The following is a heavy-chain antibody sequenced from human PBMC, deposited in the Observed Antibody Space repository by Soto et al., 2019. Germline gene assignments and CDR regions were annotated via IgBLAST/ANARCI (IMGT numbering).Heavy chain of an antibody. CDR3: ARHGAYSTSVYYYYGMDV. V-gene: IGHV4-39*01. Sequence: SETLSLPGAVSGCAINSTVYSWGWIRQPPGKGLEWIGSSNYGGPTYYSPSLQSRVTISLDTAKNHFSLNLRSVTTADTAVYYCARHGAYSTSVYYYYGMDVWGQGTTVSVSS. CDR1: GCAINSTVYS. J-gene: IGHJ6*02. D-gene: IGHD6-13*01. CDR2: SNYGGPT.